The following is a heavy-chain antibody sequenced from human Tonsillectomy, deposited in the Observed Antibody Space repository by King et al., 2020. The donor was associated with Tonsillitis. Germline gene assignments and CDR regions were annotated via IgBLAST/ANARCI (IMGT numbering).Heavy chain of an antibody. J-gene: IGHJ4*02. CDR3: AGGSRWGLVDY. V-gene: IGHV4-39*07. Sequence: LQLQESGPGLVKPSETLSLTCTVSGGSISNNNYYWGWIRQPPGTGLEWIGSIYYTGSTFYNPSLKSRVTISVDTSKHPFSVRLSSVTAADPAVYYCAGGSRWGLVDYWGQGALVTVSS. D-gene: IGHD2-21*01. CDR1: GGSISNNNYY. CDR2: IYYTGST.